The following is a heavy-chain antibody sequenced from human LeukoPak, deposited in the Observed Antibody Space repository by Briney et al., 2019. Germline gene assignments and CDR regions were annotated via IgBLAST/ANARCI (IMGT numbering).Heavy chain of an antibody. CDR2: INPNGGGT. Sequence: ASVKVSCKASVYTFTGYYMHWVRQAPGQGLEWMGWINPNGGGTNYAQKFQGRVTMTRDTSISTAYMELSRLRSDDTAVYYCARYRPGGFDYWGQGTLVTVSS. D-gene: IGHD1-14*01. CDR3: ARYRPGGFDY. CDR1: VYTFTGYY. J-gene: IGHJ4*02. V-gene: IGHV1-2*02.